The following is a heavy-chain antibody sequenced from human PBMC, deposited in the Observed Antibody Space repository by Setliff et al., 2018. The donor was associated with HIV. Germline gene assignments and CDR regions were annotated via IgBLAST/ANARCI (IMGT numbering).Heavy chain of an antibody. D-gene: IGHD6-13*01. CDR1: GGTFSSYG. J-gene: IGHJ6*03. V-gene: IGHV1-69*13. Sequence: GASVKVSCKAPGGTFSSYGISWVRQAPGQGLEWMGGIIPIFGTANYAQKFQGIVTITADESTSTAYMELSSLRSEDTAVYYCAREGYSSSWLNYYYYMDVWGKGTTVTSP. CDR2: IIPIFGTA. CDR3: AREGYSSSWLNYYYYMDV.